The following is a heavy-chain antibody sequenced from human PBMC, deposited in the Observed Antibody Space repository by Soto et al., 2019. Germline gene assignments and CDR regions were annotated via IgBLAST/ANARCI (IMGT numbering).Heavy chain of an antibody. D-gene: IGHD6-13*01. V-gene: IGHV4-34*01. Sequence: SETLSLTCAVYGGSFSGYYWSWIRQPPGKGLEWIGEINHSGSTNYNPSLKSRVTISVDTSKNQFSLKLSSVIAADTAVYYCARRVTIAAAGTNWFDPWGQGTLVTVSS. CDR3: ARRVTIAAAGTNWFDP. J-gene: IGHJ5*02. CDR2: INHSGST. CDR1: GGSFSGYY.